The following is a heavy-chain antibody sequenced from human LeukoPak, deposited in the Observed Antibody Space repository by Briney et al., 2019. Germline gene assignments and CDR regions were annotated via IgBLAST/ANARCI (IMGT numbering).Heavy chain of an antibody. V-gene: IGHV4-59*12. CDR3: ARARYCSSTSCYPSRINWFDP. Sequence: SETLSLTCTVSGGSISSYYWSWIRQPPGKGLEWIGYIYSSGSTNYNPSLKSRVTISVDTSQNQFSLKLSSVTAADTAVYYCARARYCSSTSCYPSRINWFDPWGQGTLVTVSS. CDR2: IYSSGST. CDR1: GGSISSYY. D-gene: IGHD2-2*01. J-gene: IGHJ5*02.